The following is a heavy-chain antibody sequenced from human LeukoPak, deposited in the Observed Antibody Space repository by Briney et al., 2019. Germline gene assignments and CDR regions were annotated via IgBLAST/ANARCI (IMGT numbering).Heavy chain of an antibody. CDR1: GYTFTSYA. Sequence: GASVTVSCTASGYTFTSYAMNWVRQAPGQGLEWMGWINTNSGNPTYAQGFTGRFVFSLDTSVSTTYLQISSLKAEDTAVYYCARSPPSVAGTNYHGMDVWGQGTTVTVSS. J-gene: IGHJ6*02. CDR3: ARSPPSVAGTNYHGMDV. CDR2: INTNSGNP. V-gene: IGHV7-4-1*02. D-gene: IGHD6-19*01.